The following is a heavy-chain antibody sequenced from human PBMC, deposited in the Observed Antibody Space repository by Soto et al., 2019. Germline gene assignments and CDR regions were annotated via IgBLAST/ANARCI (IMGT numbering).Heavy chain of an antibody. J-gene: IGHJ5*02. V-gene: IGHV3-23*01. CDR2: ISGSGGST. D-gene: IGHD3-3*01. Sequence: GGSLRLSCAASGFTFSTYAMSWVRQAPGKGLEWVSAISGSGGSTYYADPVKGRFTISRDNSKNTLYLQMNSLRAEDTAVYYCAREVLDDFWSGPPLGRFDLWGQGTLVTVSS. CDR3: AREVLDDFWSGPPLGRFDL. CDR1: GFTFSTYA.